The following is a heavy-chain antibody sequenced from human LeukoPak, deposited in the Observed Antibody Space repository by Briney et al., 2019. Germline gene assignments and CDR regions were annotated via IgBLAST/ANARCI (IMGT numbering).Heavy chain of an antibody. CDR1: GFTFSTYF. CDR3: AKEVGDYYDSSGYSFDY. V-gene: IGHV3-23*01. D-gene: IGHD3-22*01. CDR2: ISGSGGDT. Sequence: GGSLRLSCAASGFTFSTYFMNWVRQAPGKGLEWVSVISGSGGDTDYAYSVRGRFTISRDNSKNTLYLQMNSLRAEDTAVYYCAKEVGDYYDSSGYSFDYWGQGTLVTVSS. J-gene: IGHJ4*02.